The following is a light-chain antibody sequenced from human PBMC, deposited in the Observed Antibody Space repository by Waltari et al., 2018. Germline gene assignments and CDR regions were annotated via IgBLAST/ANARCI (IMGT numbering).Light chain of an antibody. CDR1: SSNIGKNY. CDR2: EDT. J-gene: IGLJ7*01. Sequence: QSVLTTPPSVSAAPGQRVTIPCSGGSSNIGKNYASWYRQFPGSAPKRLIYEDTERPAGVPGRYSGSKSGTSATLDITGLQPGDEAEYYCGTWDSSLSGAVFGGGTLLTVL. CDR3: GTWDSSLSGAV. V-gene: IGLV1-51*02.